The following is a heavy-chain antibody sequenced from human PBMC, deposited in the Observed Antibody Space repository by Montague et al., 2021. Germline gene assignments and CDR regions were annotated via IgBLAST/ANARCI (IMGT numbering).Heavy chain of an antibody. CDR1: GDSLSSVGYS. CDR2: MYYSGST. J-gene: IGHJ4*02. V-gene: IGHV4-31*03. Sequence: TLSLTCTVSGDSLSSVGYSWTWIRQHPRKGLEWIGYMYYSGSTYYNPSLKSRVTISGDTSKNHFSLRLTSVTAADTAVYYCARGRLATGDFDYWGQGTLVTVSS. CDR3: ARGRLATGDFDY. D-gene: IGHD6-13*01.